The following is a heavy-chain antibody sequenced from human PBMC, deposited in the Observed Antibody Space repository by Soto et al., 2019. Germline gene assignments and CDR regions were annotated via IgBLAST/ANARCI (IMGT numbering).Heavy chain of an antibody. CDR1: GSPISSYY. CDR2: IYYTGTT. V-gene: IGHV4-59*12. D-gene: IGHD5-18*01. CDR3: ARAADTAMVMGWFNP. J-gene: IGHJ5*02. Sequence: SETLSLTCTVSGSPISSYYWSWFRQPPGQGLEWVGYIYYTGTTTYNPSLKSRVTISVDTSKNQFSLKLSSVTAADTAVYYCARAADTAMVMGWFNPWGQGTLVTVSS.